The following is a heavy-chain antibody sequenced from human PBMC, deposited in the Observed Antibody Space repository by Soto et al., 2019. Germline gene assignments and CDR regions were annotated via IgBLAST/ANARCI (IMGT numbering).Heavy chain of an antibody. J-gene: IGHJ5*02. V-gene: IGHV3-21*04. Sequence: GGSLRLSCAASGFTFSSYSMNWVRQAPGKGLEWVSSISSSSSYIYYADSVKGRFTISRDNAKNSLYLQMNGLRAEDTAVYYCAKDYLRWAQSWGQGTLVTVSS. D-gene: IGHD1-26*01. CDR1: GFTFSSYS. CDR2: ISSSSSYI. CDR3: AKDYLRWAQS.